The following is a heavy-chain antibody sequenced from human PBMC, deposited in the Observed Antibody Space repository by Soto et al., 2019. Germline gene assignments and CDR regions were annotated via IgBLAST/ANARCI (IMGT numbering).Heavy chain of an antibody. Sequence: ASVKVSCKTSGYTFTGYYMHWVRQAPGQGLEWMGWINPNSGGTNYAQKFQGRVTMTRDTSISTAYMELSSLRSDDTAMYYCARDSAGHSSGWRLWFDPWGQGTLLTVPQ. V-gene: IGHV1-2*02. CDR1: GYTFTGYY. D-gene: IGHD6-19*01. J-gene: IGHJ5*02. CDR2: INPNSGGT. CDR3: ARDSAGHSSGWRLWFDP.